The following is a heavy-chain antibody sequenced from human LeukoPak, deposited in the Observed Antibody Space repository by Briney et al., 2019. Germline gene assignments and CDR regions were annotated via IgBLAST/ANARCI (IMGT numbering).Heavy chain of an antibody. CDR1: GFTFGDYA. J-gene: IGHJ3*02. Sequence: GGSLRLSCTASGFTFGDYAMSWFRQAPGKGLEWVSGINWNGGSTGYADSVKGRFTISRDNAKNSLYLQMNSLRASDTAVYYCARRQTAGYGGYDAFDIWGQGTMVTVSS. V-gene: IGHV3-20*04. CDR3: ARRQTAGYGGYDAFDI. D-gene: IGHD4-23*01. CDR2: INWNGGST.